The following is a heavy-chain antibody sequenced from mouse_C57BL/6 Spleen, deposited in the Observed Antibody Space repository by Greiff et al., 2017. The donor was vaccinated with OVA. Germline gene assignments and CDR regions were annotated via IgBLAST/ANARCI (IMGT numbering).Heavy chain of an antibody. CDR2: IDPSDSET. V-gene: IGHV1-52*01. CDR1: GYTFTSYW. J-gene: IGHJ1*03. D-gene: IGHD2-1*01. CDR3: ATGNYEDWYFDV. Sequence: QVQLQQPGAELVRPGSSVKLSCKASGYTFTSYWMQWVKQRPIQGLEWIGNIDPSDSETHYNQKFKDKATLTVDKSSSTAYMQLSSLTSEDSAVYYCATGNYEDWYFDVWGTGTTVTVSS.